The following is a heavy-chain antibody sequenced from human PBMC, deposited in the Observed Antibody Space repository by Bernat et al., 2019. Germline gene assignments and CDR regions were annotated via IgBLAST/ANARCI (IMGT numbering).Heavy chain of an antibody. Sequence: EVQLVDXWGGLVQPLFSLRLSCATSGFTFINFWMSWVRQAPGKLLEWVSNINQDVSEKTDVDSVKCRFTISRDNNKNSMYLQMNYLRAEDTDVNYCARDNWKKRKMDAVDNWGQGTMVTVSS. V-gene: IGHV3-7*03. CDR1: GFTFINFW. J-gene: IGHJ3*02. CDR3: ARDNWKKRKMDAVDN. CDR2: INQDVSEK. D-gene: IGHD1-20*01.